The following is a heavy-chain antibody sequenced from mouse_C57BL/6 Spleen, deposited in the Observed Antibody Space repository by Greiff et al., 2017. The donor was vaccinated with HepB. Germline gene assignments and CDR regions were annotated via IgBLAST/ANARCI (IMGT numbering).Heavy chain of an antibody. Sequence: EVKLMESGGGLVQPGGSMKLSCVASGFTFSNYWMNWVRQSPEKGLEWVAQIRLKSDNYATHYAESVKGRFTISRDDSKSSVYLQMNNLRVEDTGIYYCTGGGGNYWGQGTTLTVSS. J-gene: IGHJ2*01. V-gene: IGHV6-3*01. CDR3: TGGGGNY. D-gene: IGHD1-1*02. CDR2: IRLKSDNYAT. CDR1: GFTFSNYW.